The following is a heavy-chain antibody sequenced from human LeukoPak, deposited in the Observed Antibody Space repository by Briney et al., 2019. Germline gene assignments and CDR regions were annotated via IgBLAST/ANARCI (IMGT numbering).Heavy chain of an antibody. CDR2: ISAYNGNT. CDR1: GYTFTSYG. J-gene: IGHJ4*02. Sequence: GASVKVSCKASGYTFTSYGISWVRQAPGQGLEWMGWISAYNGNTNYAQKLQGRVTMTTDTSTSTAYMELRSLRSDDTAVYYCARGGIYRSGSSLFPGFFDSWGPGTLVTVSS. D-gene: IGHD3-10*01. CDR3: ARGGIYRSGSSLFPGFFDS. V-gene: IGHV1-18*01.